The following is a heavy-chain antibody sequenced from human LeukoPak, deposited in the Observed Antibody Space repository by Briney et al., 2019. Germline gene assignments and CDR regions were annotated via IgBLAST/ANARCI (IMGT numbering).Heavy chain of an antibody. CDR3: ASELRFLEWLPGY. CDR1: GFTFSSYL. Sequence: GGSLRLSCAASGFTFSSYLMSWVRQAPGKGLEWVSGISGSGDNTYYAASVQGRFTISRDNSKNTLYLQMNSLRAEDTAVYYCASELRFLEWLPGYWGQGTLVTVSS. J-gene: IGHJ4*02. D-gene: IGHD3-3*01. CDR2: ISGSGDNT. V-gene: IGHV3-23*01.